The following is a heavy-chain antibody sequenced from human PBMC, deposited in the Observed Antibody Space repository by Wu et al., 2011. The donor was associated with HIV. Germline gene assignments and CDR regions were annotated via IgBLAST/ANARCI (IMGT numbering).Heavy chain of an antibody. D-gene: IGHD5-12*01. V-gene: IGHV4-59*01. J-gene: IGHJ6*02. Sequence: PRKGLEWIGYISDMGPPTTTPTLKSRITISLDTSKNQFSLKLSSVTAADTAVYYCARNTDSVATSLYSLGVWGQGTVVTVSS. CDR2: ISDMGPP. CDR3: ARNTDSVATSLYSLGV.